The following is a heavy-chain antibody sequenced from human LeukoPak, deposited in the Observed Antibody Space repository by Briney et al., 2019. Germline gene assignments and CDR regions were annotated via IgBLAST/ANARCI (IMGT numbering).Heavy chain of an antibody. CDR1: GGSISSSSYY. CDR2: IYYGGST. J-gene: IGHJ4*02. D-gene: IGHD6-19*01. V-gene: IGHV4-39*01. CDR3: ARRGHSSGWYDRSYYFDY. Sequence: SETLSLTCTVSGGSISSSSYYWGWIRQPPGKGLEWIGSIYYGGSTYYNPSLKSRVTISVDTSKNQFSLKLNSVTAADTAVYYCARRGHSSGWYDRSYYFDYWGQGTLVTVSS.